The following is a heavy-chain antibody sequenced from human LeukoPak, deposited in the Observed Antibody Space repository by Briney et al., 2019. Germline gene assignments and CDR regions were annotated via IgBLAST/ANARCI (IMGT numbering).Heavy chain of an antibody. V-gene: IGHV3-74*01. CDR2: ITNDGHTT. J-gene: IGHJ4*02. CDR3: GRDFWGSIDH. CDR1: GFTFRTYG. D-gene: IGHD3-16*01. Sequence: PGGSLRLFCAVSGFTFRTYGMNWVRHAPGKGLVEGLLITNDGHTTVYADSVKGRFTISRDNAKNTLYLQMNSLRAEDTAVYYCGRDFWGSIDHWGQRNLVTVSS.